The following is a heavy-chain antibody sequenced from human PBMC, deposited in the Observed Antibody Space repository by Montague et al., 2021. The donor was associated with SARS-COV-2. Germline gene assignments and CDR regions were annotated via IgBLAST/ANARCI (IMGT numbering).Heavy chain of an antibody. CDR3: ARVGWALRVGDYYFDC. CDR2: IYSTGST. J-gene: IGHJ4*02. CDR1: GGSISPYY. Sequence: SETLSLTCTVSGGSISPYYWSWIRQPPGKGLEWIGIIYSTGSTNYNSSLKSRLTISVDTSENQFSLKVTSVTPADTAVYYCARVGWALRVGDYYFDCWGQGTLVTVSS. V-gene: IGHV4-59*01. D-gene: IGHD1-26*01.